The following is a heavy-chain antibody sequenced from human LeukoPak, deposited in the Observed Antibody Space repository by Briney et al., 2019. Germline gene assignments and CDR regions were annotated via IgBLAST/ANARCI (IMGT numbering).Heavy chain of an antibody. J-gene: IGHJ4*02. D-gene: IGHD3-22*01. V-gene: IGHV3-53*01. CDR3: ARNYYDSSGYDYAFDY. Sequence: GGSLRLSCAASGFTFSSNYMSWVRQAPGKGLEWVSVIYSGGSTYYADSVKGRFTISRDNSKNTLYLQMNSLRADDTAVYYCARNYYDSSGYDYAFDYWGQGTLVTVSP. CDR2: IYSGGST. CDR1: GFTFSSNY.